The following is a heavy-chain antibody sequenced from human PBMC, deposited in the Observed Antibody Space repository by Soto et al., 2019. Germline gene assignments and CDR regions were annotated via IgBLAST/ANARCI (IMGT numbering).Heavy chain of an antibody. D-gene: IGHD3-22*01. CDR3: ARGRTVRNYADDSSDYFYFFDY. CDR1: GVSISPLY. Sequence: PSDTLSLTCIVSGVSISPLYWGCIRQSSGKEPEWIGYVYYTGSTNYNPSLKSRVTISVDRSKNQFSLKLTSANAADTAVYYCARGRTVRNYADDSSDYFYFFDYWGQGTQVTVSS. CDR2: VYYTGST. J-gene: IGHJ4*02. V-gene: IGHV4-59*11.